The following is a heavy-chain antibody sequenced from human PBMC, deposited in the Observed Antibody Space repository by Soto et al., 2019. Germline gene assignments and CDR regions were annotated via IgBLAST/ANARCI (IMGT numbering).Heavy chain of an antibody. CDR3: ARGGRVIVVVAATGSTFDY. CDR2: INHSGST. D-gene: IGHD2-15*01. J-gene: IGHJ4*02. V-gene: IGHV4-34*01. CDR1: GGSFSGYY. Sequence: QVQLQQWGAGLLKPSETLSLTCAVYGGSFSGYYWSWIRQPPGKGLEWIGEINHSGSTNYNPSLKSRVTRSVDTSKNQFSLKLSSVTAADTAVYYCARGGRVIVVVAATGSTFDYWGQGTLVTVSS.